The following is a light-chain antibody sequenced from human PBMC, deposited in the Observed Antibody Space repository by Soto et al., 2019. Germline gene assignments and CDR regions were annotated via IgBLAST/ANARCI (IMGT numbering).Light chain of an antibody. Sequence: QSALTQPASVSGSPGQSITISCTGTSSDVGGYNYVSWYQQHPGKAPKLMIYEVSNRPSGVSNRFSGSKSGNTASLTISGLHAEDEADYYCSSYTSSSTLYVFGTGTKLTFL. CDR2: EVS. CDR1: SSDVGGYNY. CDR3: SSYTSSSTLYV. J-gene: IGLJ1*01. V-gene: IGLV2-14*01.